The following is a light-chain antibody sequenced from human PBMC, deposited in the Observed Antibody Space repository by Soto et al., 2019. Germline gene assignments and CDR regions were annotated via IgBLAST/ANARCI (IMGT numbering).Light chain of an antibody. CDR1: QSVSSSY. CDR2: GAS. CDR3: QQYGSSHNTPWT. Sequence: EIVLTQSPGTLSLSPGERATLSCRASQSVSSSYLAWYQQKPGQAPRLLIYGASSRATGIPDRFSGSGSGTDFTLTISRLEPEDFAVYYCQQYGSSHNTPWTFGQGTKVDIK. J-gene: IGKJ1*01. V-gene: IGKV3-20*01.